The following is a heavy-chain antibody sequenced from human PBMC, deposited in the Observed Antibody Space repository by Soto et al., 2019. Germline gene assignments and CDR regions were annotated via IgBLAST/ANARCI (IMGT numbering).Heavy chain of an antibody. V-gene: IGHV3-23*01. CDR3: AKGGYCSGGSCYPVSLYYFDY. CDR2: ISGSGGST. Sequence: PGGSLRLSCAASGFTFSSYATSWVRQAPGKGLEWVSAISGSGGSTYYADSVKGRFTISRDNSKNTLYLQMNSLRAEDTAVYYCAKGGYCSGGSCYPVSLYYFDYWGQGTLVTVSS. D-gene: IGHD2-15*01. J-gene: IGHJ4*02. CDR1: GFTFSSYA.